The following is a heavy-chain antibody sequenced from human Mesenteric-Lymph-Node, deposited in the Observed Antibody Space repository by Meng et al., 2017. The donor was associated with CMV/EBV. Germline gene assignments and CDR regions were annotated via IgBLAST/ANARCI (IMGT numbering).Heavy chain of an antibody. V-gene: IGHV3-74*01. CDR2: INRDGSNT. D-gene: IGHD1-26*01. CDR1: GFTFSDYW. Sequence: GESLKISCAASGFTFSDYWLHWVRQVPGKGLVWVSRINRDGSNTRYGDSVKGRFTISRDNAKNTLYLQMNSLRAEDTAVYYCASGSNSNILDYWGQGTLVTVPS. CDR3: ASGSNSNILDY. J-gene: IGHJ4*02.